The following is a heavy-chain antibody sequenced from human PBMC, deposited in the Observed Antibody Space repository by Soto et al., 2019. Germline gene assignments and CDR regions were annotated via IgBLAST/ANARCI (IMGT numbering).Heavy chain of an antibody. V-gene: IGHV1-18*01. Sequence: ASVKVSCKASGCTFTSYGISWVRQAPGQGLEWMGWISAYNGNTNYAQKLQGRVTMTTDTSTSTAYMELRSLRSDDTAVYYCVRDREQWLVYNWFDPWGQGSVVTVSS. CDR2: ISAYNGNT. CDR3: VRDREQWLVYNWFDP. CDR1: GCTFTSYG. J-gene: IGHJ5*02. D-gene: IGHD6-19*01.